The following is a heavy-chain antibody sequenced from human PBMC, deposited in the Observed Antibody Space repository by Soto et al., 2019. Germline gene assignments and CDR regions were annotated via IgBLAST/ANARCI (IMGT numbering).Heavy chain of an antibody. CDR2: ISYDGSNK. CDR3: ARDYDSSGYYYIDY. CDR1: GFTFSSYA. V-gene: IGHV3-30-3*01. D-gene: IGHD3-22*01. Sequence: QVQLVESGGGVVQPGRSLRLSCAASGFTFSSYAMHWVRQAPGKGLEWVAVISYDGSNKYYADSVKGRFTISRDNSKNTLYLQMNRLRAEDTAVYYCARDYDSSGYYYIDYWGQGTLVTVSS. J-gene: IGHJ4*02.